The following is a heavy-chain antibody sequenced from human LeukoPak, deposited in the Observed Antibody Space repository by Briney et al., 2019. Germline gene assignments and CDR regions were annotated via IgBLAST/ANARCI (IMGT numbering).Heavy chain of an antibody. CDR3: AKDKGGGYGNDGFDI. J-gene: IGHJ3*02. CDR2: ISYDGSNQ. D-gene: IGHD3-16*01. Sequence: GGSLRLSCAASGFTFSSYGMHWVRQAPGKGLEWVAVISYDGSNQYYADSVKGRFTISRDNSKNTLYLQMNSLRAEDTAVYYCAKDKGGGYGNDGFDIWGQGTMVTVSS. V-gene: IGHV3-30*18. CDR1: GFTFSSYG.